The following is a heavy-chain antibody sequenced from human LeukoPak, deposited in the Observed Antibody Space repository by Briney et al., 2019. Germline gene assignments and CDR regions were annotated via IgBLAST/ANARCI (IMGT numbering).Heavy chain of an antibody. CDR1: GGSISSSSYY. D-gene: IGHD4-17*01. Sequence: SETLSLTCTVSGGSISSSSYYWGWIRQPPGKGLEWIGSIYYSGSTYYNPSLKSRVTISVDTSKNQFSLKLSSVTAADTAVYYCARRRLDGDYPFDYWGQGTLVTVSS. CDR2: IYYSGST. V-gene: IGHV4-39*01. J-gene: IGHJ4*02. CDR3: ARRRLDGDYPFDY.